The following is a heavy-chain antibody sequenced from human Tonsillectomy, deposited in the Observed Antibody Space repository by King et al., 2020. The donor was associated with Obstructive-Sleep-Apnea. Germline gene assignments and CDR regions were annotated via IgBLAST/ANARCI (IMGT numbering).Heavy chain of an antibody. CDR1: GVSFSDFY. CDR3: ARLMAAAGTNYYYDMDV. V-gene: IGHV4-34*01. D-gene: IGHD6-13*01. J-gene: IGHJ6*02. Sequence: VQLQQWGAGLLKPSETLSLPCAVYGVSFSDFYWSWLRQPPGKGLEWIGEINHSGSTNYNPSLKSRVTISVDTSKIQFSLKLSSVTAADTAAYYCARLMAAAGTNYYYDMDVWGQGTTVTVSS. CDR2: INHSGST.